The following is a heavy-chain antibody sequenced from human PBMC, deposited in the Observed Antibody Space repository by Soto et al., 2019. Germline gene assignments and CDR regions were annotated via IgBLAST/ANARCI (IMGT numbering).Heavy chain of an antibody. V-gene: IGHV4-59*12. D-gene: IGHD2-8*01. CDR1: GGSISSYY. J-gene: IGHJ4*02. Sequence: SETLSLTCTVSGGSISSYYWSWIRQPPGKGLEWIGYIYYSGSTYYNPSLKSRVTISVDTSKNQFSLKLSSVTAADTAVYYCARVRAQGVGYYFDYWGQATLVTVSS. CDR2: IYYSGST. CDR3: ARVRAQGVGYYFDY.